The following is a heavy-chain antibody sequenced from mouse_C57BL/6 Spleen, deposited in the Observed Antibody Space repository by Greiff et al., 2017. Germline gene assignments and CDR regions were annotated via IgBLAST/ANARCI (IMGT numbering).Heavy chain of an antibody. CDR2: IYPGSGST. J-gene: IGHJ1*03. D-gene: IGHD1-1*01. CDR1: GYTFTSYW. V-gene: IGHV1-55*01. Sequence: VKLQQPGAELVKPGASVKMSCKASGYTFTSYWITWVKPRPGQGLEWIGDIYPGSGSTNYNEKFKSKATLTVDTSSSTAYMQLSSLTSEDSAVYYCARNYYGSRAYFDVWGTGTTVTVSS. CDR3: ARNYYGSRAYFDV.